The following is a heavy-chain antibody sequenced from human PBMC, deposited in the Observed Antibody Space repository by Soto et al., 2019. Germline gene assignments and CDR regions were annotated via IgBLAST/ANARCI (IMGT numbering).Heavy chain of an antibody. Sequence: SLTLSLTCAIFGDSVSSNSAAWSWIRQSPSRGLEWLGRTYYRSKWYNDYTVSVKSRITINPDTSKNQFSLQLNSVTPEDTAVYYCARAYSSSWYEWNYYYYMDVWGKGTTVTVSS. CDR3: ARAYSSSWYEWNYYYYMDV. CDR1: GDSVSSNSAA. J-gene: IGHJ6*03. V-gene: IGHV6-1*01. D-gene: IGHD6-13*01. CDR2: TYYRSKWYN.